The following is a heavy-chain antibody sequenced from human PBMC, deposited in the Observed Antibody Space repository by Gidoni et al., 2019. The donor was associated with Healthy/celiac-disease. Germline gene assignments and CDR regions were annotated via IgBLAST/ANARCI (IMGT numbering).Heavy chain of an antibody. CDR1: KFTFSSYW. CDR3: ARPIYGDYFSWYFDL. Sequence: EVQLVESGGGLVQPGGSLRLSCAASKFTFSSYWMHWVRQAPGKGLVWVSRIDGGGSSTSYADSVKGRFTISRDNAKNTLYLQMNSLRAEDTAVYYCARPIYGDYFSWYFDLWGRGTLVTVSS. D-gene: IGHD4-17*01. CDR2: IDGGGSST. J-gene: IGHJ2*01. V-gene: IGHV3-74*01.